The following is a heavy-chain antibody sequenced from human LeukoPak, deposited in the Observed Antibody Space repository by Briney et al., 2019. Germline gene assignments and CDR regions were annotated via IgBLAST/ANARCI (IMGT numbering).Heavy chain of an antibody. J-gene: IGHJ4*02. CDR3: ARHRMGDY. CDR2: IYPDDSET. V-gene: IGHV5-51*01. CDR1: GYSFTNYW. D-gene: IGHD3-16*01. Sequence: GESLKISCQASGYSFTNYWNGWVRQMPGKGLEWMGIIYPDDSETRYSPSFQGQVIISADKSISTVYLQWSSLKASDTAMYYCARHRMGDYWGQGTLVTVSS.